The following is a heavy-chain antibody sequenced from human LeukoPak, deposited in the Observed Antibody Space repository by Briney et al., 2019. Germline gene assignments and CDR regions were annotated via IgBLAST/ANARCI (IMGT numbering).Heavy chain of an antibody. J-gene: IGHJ4*02. CDR2: IYYSGST. V-gene: IGHV4-39*07. Sequence: PSETLSLTCTASGGSISSSSYYWGWIRQPPGKGLEWIGSIYYSGSTYYNPSLKSRVTISVDTSKNQFSLKLSSVTAADTAVYYCARSSVGLTSFDYWGQGTLVTVSS. CDR1: GGSISSSSYY. D-gene: IGHD5/OR15-5a*01. CDR3: ARSSVGLTSFDY.